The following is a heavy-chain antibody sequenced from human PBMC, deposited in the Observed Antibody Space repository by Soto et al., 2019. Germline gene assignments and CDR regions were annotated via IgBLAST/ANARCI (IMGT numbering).Heavy chain of an antibody. J-gene: IGHJ2*01. CDR2: IYYSGLT. CDR3: ARDSIFFFQAEDGIRDVRSVSAFLLNRSSDL. V-gene: IGHV4-31*02. Sequence: TGKGLEWIGYIYYSGLTYYNPSLKSRVTISVETSKNKFSLKLSSVTAADTAVYYCARDSIFFFQAEDGIRDVRSVSAFLLNRSSDL. D-gene: IGHD3-10*02.